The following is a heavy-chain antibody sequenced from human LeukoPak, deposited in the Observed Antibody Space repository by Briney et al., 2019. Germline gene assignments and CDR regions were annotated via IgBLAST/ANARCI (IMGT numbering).Heavy chain of an antibody. CDR2: IYYSGST. CDR1: GGSIGSYY. V-gene: IGHV4-59*08. J-gene: IGHJ4*02. CDR3: AAGALPYFDY. Sequence: PSETLSLTCTVSGGSIGSYYWSRIRQPPGKGLEWIGYIYYSGSTNYNPSLKSRVTISVDTSKNQFSLKLSSVTAADTAVYYCAAGALPYFDYWGQGTLVTVSS. D-gene: IGHD6-13*01.